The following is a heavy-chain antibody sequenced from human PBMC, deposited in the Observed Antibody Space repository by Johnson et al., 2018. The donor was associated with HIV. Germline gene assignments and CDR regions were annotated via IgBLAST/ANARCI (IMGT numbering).Heavy chain of an antibody. CDR2: ISADGSNK. V-gene: IGHV3-30*03. CDR1: GFTFSNYA. CDR3: AITSGTDAFDC. J-gene: IGHJ3*01. Sequence: QVQLVESGGGVVQPGRSLRLSCAASGFTFSNYAMHWVRQAPGKGLEWVAVISADGSNKYYADSVKGRFTIARDSSKNTLHLQMNSLRAEETAIYYCAITSGTDAFDCWGRGTMVTVSS. D-gene: IGHD1-1*01.